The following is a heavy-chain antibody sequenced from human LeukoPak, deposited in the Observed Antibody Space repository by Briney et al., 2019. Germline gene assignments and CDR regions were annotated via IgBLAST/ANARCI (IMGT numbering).Heavy chain of an antibody. V-gene: IGHV1-69*05. D-gene: IGHD1-14*01. CDR1: GCTFSSYA. J-gene: IGHJ4*02. CDR2: IIPISGTA. CDR3: ARGGTFYRRTLLNYFDY. Sequence: SLKVSCKASGCTFSSYAISWVRQAPGQGLEWMGGIIPISGTANYAQKFQGRVTFTTDESTSTAYMELTSLRSEDTAVYYCARGGTFYRRTLLNYFDYWGQGSLVTVSS.